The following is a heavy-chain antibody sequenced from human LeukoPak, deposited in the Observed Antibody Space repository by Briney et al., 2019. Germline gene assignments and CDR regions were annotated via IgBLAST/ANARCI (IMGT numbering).Heavy chain of an antibody. D-gene: IGHD1-14*01. J-gene: IGHJ6*03. CDR3: ARVGPWVKPDYYYYYMDV. CDR2: ISSSSSYI. V-gene: IGHV3-21*01. Sequence: GGSLRLSCAASRFTFSSYSMNWVRQAPGKGLEWVSSISSSSSYIYYADSVKGRFTVSRDNAKNSLYLQMNSLRAEDTAVYYCARVGPWVKPDYYYYYMDVWGKGTTVTVS. CDR1: RFTFSSYS.